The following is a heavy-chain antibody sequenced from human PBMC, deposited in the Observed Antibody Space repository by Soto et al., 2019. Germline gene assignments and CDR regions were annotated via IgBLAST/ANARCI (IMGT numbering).Heavy chain of an antibody. CDR2: IDPGDSSA. CDR1: GYTFFSFW. J-gene: IGHJ4*02. V-gene: IGHV5-10-1*01. Sequence: PGESLKISCHGSGYTFFSFWIVWVRQVPGKGLEWVGRIDPGDSSATYSPTFQGHVTISADRSTRSAYLQWRSLRASDTATYFCARRYCSRADCYSDSWGQGSLVTVSS. CDR3: ARRYCSRADCYSDS. D-gene: IGHD2-2*01.